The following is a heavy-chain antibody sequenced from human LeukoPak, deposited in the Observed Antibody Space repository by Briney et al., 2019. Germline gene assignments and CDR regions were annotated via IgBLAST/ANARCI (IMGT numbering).Heavy chain of an antibody. D-gene: IGHD5-24*01. V-gene: IGHV4-39*07. J-gene: IGHJ3*02. CDR2: IYYSGST. CDR3: ARDPGDGYNFGAFDI. Sequence: PSETLSLTCTVSGGSISSSSYYWGWIRQPPGKGLEWIGSIYYSGSTYYNPSRKTRVTISVDTSKNQFSLKLSSVTAADTAVYYCARDPGDGYNFGAFDIWGQGTMVTASS. CDR1: GGSISSSSYY.